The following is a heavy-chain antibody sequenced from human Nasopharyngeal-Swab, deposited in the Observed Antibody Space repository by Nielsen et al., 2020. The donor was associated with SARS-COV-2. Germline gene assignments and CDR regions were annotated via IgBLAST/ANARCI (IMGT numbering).Heavy chain of an antibody. D-gene: IGHD3-3*01. CDR3: ARGDIGNGYYYSMSFGAFDI. J-gene: IGHJ3*02. CDR2: IYYSEST. V-gene: IGHV4-30-4*01. Sequence: WIRQPPGKGLEWLGYIYYSESTYYNPSLKSRITMSLGTSKNQFSLELKSVTAADTGVYYCARGDIGNGYYYSMSFGAFDIWGQGTMVTVSS.